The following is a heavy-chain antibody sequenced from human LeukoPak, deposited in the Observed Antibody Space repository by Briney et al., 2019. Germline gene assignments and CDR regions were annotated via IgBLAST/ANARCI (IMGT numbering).Heavy chain of an antibody. Sequence: SETLSLTCTVSGGSISSYYWSWIRQPPGKGLEWIGYIYYSGSTNYNPSLKSRVTISVDTSKNQFSLKLSSVTAADTAVYYCARRIQKEAFDIWGQGTMVTVSS. V-gene: IGHV4-59*01. CDR1: GGSISSYY. CDR2: IYYSGST. J-gene: IGHJ3*02. CDR3: ARRIQKEAFDI.